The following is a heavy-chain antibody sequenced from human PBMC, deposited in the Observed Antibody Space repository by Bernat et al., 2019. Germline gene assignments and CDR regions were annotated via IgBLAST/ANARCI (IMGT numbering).Heavy chain of an antibody. D-gene: IGHD1-26*01. V-gene: IGHV3-23*01. Sequence: EVQLLESGGGLVQPGGSLRLSCAASGFTFNNYVMSWVRQAPGKGLEWVSGISGSGGGTYFADSVKGRFTISRDNSKNTLYLQMNSLRAEDTAVYYCAKSRYSGSSALGYWGQGILVTVSS. CDR3: AKSRYSGSSALGY. J-gene: IGHJ4*01. CDR1: GFTFNNYV. CDR2: ISGSGGGT.